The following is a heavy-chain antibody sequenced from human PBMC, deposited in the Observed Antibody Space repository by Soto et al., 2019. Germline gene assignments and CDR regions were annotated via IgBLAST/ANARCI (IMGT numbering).Heavy chain of an antibody. D-gene: IGHD6-13*01. J-gene: IGHJ4*02. CDR2: INSDGSST. V-gene: IGHV3-74*01. CDR3: ARVRWSDYSSSWTAYYVDY. Sequence: EVQLVESGGGLVQPGGSLRLSCAASGFTFSSYWMHWVRQAPGKGLVWVSRINSDGSSTSYADSVKGRFTISRDNAKHKLYLPMNGLRAGGTAVYYCARVRWSDYSSSWTAYYVDYGGPGTQVTVSS. CDR1: GFTFSSYW.